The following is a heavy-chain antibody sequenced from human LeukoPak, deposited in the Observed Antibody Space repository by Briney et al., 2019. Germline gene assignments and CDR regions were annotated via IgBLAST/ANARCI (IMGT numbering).Heavy chain of an antibody. CDR3: ARGNSRAAAGQRGAHYDY. V-gene: IGHV4-34*01. D-gene: IGHD6-13*01. Sequence: SETLSLTCAVYGGSFSGYYWSWIRQPPGKGLEWIGEINHSGSTNYNPSLKSRVTISVDTSKNQFSLKLCSVTAADTAVYYCARGNSRAAAGQRGAHYDYWGQGTLVTVSS. CDR1: GGSFSGYY. J-gene: IGHJ4*02. CDR2: INHSGST.